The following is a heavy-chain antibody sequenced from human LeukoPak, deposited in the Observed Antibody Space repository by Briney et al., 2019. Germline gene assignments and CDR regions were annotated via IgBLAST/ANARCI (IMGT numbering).Heavy chain of an antibody. CDR1: GLTFSSYW. V-gene: IGHV3-7*01. CDR3: ARVEYDFWSGLDPRGAPDY. CDR2: IKQDGSEK. Sequence: GGSLRLSCAASGLTFSSYWMSWVRQAPGKGLEWVANIKQDGSEKYYVDSVKGRFTISRDNAKNSLYLQMSSLRAEDTAVYYCARVEYDFWSGLDPRGAPDYWGQGTLVTVSS. J-gene: IGHJ4*02. D-gene: IGHD3-3*01.